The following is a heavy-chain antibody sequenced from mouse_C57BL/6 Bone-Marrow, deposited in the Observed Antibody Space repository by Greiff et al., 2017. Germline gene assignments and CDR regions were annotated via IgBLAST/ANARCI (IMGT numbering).Heavy chain of an antibody. D-gene: IGHD2-4*01. CDR1: GYTFTDHS. J-gene: IGHJ3*01. Sequence: VKLQQSDAELVKPGASVKISCKASGYTFTDHSIHWMKQRPEQGLEWIGYIYPRDGSTKYNEKFKGKATLTADKSSSTAYMQLNSLTSEDSAVYFCAIDDDDDWFAYWGEGTLVTVSA. CDR3: AIDDDDDWFAY. V-gene: IGHV1-78*01. CDR2: IYPRDGST.